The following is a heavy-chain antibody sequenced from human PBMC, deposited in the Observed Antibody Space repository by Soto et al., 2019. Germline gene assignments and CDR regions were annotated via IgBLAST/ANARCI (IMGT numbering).Heavy chain of an antibody. CDR3: GKGDTWKYCDH. V-gene: IGHV3-23*01. Sequence: EVQLLESGGGLVQPGGSLRLSCAASGFTLTNYAMSWVRQAPGKGLEWVSAISGSGGDTYYAHSVEGRFTISRDNSKNTLYLQMNNLRAEDTAVYYCGKGDTWKYCDHWGQGTLVTVFS. J-gene: IGHJ5*02. CDR2: ISGSGGDT. D-gene: IGHD1-20*01. CDR1: GFTLTNYA.